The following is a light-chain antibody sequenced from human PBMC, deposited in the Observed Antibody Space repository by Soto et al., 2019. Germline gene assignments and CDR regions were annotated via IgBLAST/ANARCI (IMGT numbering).Light chain of an antibody. J-gene: IGKJ4*01. CDR2: GAS. CDR3: QQYGDSPLT. CDR1: RSVSSNY. V-gene: IGKV3-20*01. Sequence: EIVLTQSPGTLSLSPGERATLSCRASRSVSSNYVAWYQQQPGHAPRLLIYGASSRATGSPDRFSGSGSGTDFSLTISRLEPADFAVYYCQQYGDSPLTFGGGTKVEMK.